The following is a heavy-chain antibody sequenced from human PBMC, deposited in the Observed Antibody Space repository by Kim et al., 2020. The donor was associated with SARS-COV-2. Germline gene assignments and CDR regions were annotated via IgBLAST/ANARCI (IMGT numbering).Heavy chain of an antibody. CDR2: ISTSSRTI. V-gene: IGHV3-48*02. CDR3: ARDSYYYGSGGDYYVMDV. Sequence: GGSLRLSCAASGFTFSNYRMNWLRQAPGKGLEWFSYISTSSRTIYYGDSVKGRFTISRDNAQNSLDLHMNSLRDEDTAVYYCARDSYYYGSGGDYYVMDVWGQWTTVIVSS. CDR1: GFTFSNYR. D-gene: IGHD3-10*01. J-gene: IGHJ6*02.